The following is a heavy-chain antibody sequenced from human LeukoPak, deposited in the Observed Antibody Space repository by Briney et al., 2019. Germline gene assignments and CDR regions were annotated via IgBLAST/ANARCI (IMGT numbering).Heavy chain of an antibody. V-gene: IGHV3-33*01. CDR1: GFTFNNYG. D-gene: IGHD6-13*01. CDR3: ARDRGQQLGLGFDY. J-gene: IGHJ4*02. Sequence: GGSLRLSCAASGFTFNNYGMHWVRQAPGKGLEWVAVIWYDGSNKYYADSVKGRFTISRDNSKNMLYLQMNSLRAEDTAVYYCARDRGQQLGLGFDYWGQGTLATVSS. CDR2: IWYDGSNK.